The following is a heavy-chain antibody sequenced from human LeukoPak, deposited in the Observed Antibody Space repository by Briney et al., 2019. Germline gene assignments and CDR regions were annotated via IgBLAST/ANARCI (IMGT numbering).Heavy chain of an antibody. CDR1: GFSFGRNA. D-gene: IGHD6-13*01. CDR2: ISGSGRTT. V-gene: IGHV3-23*01. J-gene: IGHJ4*02. CDR3: AKDRLPDGRWSLDY. Sequence: GGSLRLSCAASGFSFGRNAMSWVRQAPGKGLEWVSVISGSGRTTFYADSVKGRFTISRDNSKNTLYLQMNSLRAEDTALYYCAKDRLPDGRWSLDYWGQGTLVTVSS.